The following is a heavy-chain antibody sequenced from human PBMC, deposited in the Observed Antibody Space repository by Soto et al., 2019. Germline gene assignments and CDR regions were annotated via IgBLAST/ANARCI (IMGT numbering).Heavy chain of an antibody. D-gene: IGHD2-15*01. V-gene: IGHV3-23*01. CDR2: ISGRGIST. CDR1: GFAFSNYA. Sequence: EVQLLESGGDLVQPGGSLRLSCAASGFAFSNYAMTWVRQAPGKGLEYVSAISGRGISTYYANSMKVRLIISRDITRNTLFPHIDCLRAEDTAVYYCTKDLDDIEMVDAFEMWGQGTMVTVSS. J-gene: IGHJ3*02. CDR3: TKDLDDIEMVDAFEM.